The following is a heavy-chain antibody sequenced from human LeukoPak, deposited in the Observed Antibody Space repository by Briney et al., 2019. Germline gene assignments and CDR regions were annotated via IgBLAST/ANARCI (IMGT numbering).Heavy chain of an antibody. CDR1: GGSISSGEYY. Sequence: PSETLSLTCTVSGGSISSGEYYWSWIRQPPGKGLEWIGYIYYSGSTYYNPSLKSRVTISVDTSKNQFSLKLSSVTAADTAVYYCARDILLEAYMDVWGKGTTVTVSS. J-gene: IGHJ6*03. D-gene: IGHD2-8*02. CDR2: IYYSGST. V-gene: IGHV4-30-4*08. CDR3: ARDILLEAYMDV.